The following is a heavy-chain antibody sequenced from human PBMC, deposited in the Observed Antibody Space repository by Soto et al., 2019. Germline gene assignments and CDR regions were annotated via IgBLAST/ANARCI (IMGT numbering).Heavy chain of an antibody. J-gene: IGHJ1*01. V-gene: IGHV3-15*01. CDR2: IKSKTDGGTT. CDR3: TTARGTYGAEYFQH. D-gene: IGHD4-17*01. CDR1: GFTFTNAW. Sequence: VGSLRLSCAASGFTFTNAWMSWVRQAPGKGLEWVGRIKSKTDGGTTDYAAPVKGRFTISRDDSKNTLYLQMNSLKTEDTAVYYCTTARGTYGAEYFQHWGQGTLVTVSS.